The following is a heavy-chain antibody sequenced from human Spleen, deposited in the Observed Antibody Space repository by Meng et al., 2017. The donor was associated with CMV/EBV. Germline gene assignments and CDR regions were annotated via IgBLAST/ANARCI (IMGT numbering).Heavy chain of an antibody. CDR3: AMGGGGSIDY. J-gene: IGHJ4*02. V-gene: IGHV1-46*01. Sequence: ASVKVSCKSSGYTFISYFIHWVRQAPGQGLEWMGIINPSGGGTSYAQKFQGRVTMTRDTSTNTVYMELSSLRSEDTAVYYCAMGGGGSIDYWGQGTLVTVSS. CDR1: GYTFISYF. CDR2: INPSGGGT. D-gene: IGHD3-16*01.